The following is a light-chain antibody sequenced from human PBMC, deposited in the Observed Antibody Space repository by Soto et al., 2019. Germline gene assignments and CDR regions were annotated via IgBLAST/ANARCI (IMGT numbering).Light chain of an antibody. V-gene: IGKV1-6*01. Sequence: AIQMTQSPSSLSASVGGRVTITCRASQGIRNDLGWYQQKPGKAPKLLIYAASSLQSGVPSRFSGSGSGTDFTLTIGSLQPEDFATYYCLQDYNYPWTFGQGTKVEIK. CDR3: LQDYNYPWT. J-gene: IGKJ1*01. CDR2: AAS. CDR1: QGIRND.